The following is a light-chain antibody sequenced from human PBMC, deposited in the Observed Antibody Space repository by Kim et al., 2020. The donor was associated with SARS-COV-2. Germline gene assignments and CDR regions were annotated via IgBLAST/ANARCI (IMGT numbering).Light chain of an antibody. Sequence: DIQMTQSPSTLSASVGDRVTITCRTSQSISGWLNWYHQKPGKAPKLLIYTASTLESGVPSRFSGSGSGTEFTLTISSLQPDDFATYYCQQYNSSPLTFGQGTKVDIK. J-gene: IGKJ1*01. V-gene: IGKV1-5*03. CDR2: TAS. CDR1: QSISGW. CDR3: QQYNSSPLT.